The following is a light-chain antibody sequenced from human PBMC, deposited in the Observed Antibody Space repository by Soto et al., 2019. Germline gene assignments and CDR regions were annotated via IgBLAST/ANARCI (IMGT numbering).Light chain of an antibody. CDR1: QSVSSNF. CDR2: GAS. J-gene: IGKJ1*01. Sequence: EIVLPQSPGTLSLSPGERATLSCRASQSVSSNFLAWYQQRPGQAPRLLIYGASNRATGIPDRFSGSGSGTDFTLTISRLEPEDFAVYYCQQYGSSPRTFGQGTKVDIK. CDR3: QQYGSSPRT. V-gene: IGKV3-20*01.